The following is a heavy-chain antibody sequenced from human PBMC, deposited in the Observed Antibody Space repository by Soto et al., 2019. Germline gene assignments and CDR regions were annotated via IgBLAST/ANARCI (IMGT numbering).Heavy chain of an antibody. CDR2: ISTHNGNT. CDR1: VFTSSG. D-gene: IGHD3-3*01. Sequence: QDQLVQSGAEVKKPGASVKVSCKASVFTSSGISWVRQAPGQRLEWMGWISTHNGNTIYAQKFQARVIMTMDTSTTTVYMELRSWRPEDTAVYLCAREGILGLFDAYDLWGQGTMVTVPS. CDR3: AREGILGLFDAYDL. J-gene: IGHJ3*01. V-gene: IGHV1-18*04.